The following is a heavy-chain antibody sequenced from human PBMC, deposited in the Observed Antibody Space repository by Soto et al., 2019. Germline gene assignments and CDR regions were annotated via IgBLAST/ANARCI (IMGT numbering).Heavy chain of an antibody. V-gene: IGHV4-38-2*01. J-gene: IGHJ4*02. CDR3: ARISTHRYDNSGYYSPTYYFDS. CDR1: GYSISSGYY. CDR2: VYHSGRS. Sequence: SETLSLTCDVSGYSISSGYYWGWIRQPPGKGLEWIGGVYHSGRSQYDPSLKTRVTISVDTSENQFSLKLTSVTAADTAVYYCARISTHRYDNSGYYSPTYYFDSWSQGSLVTVSS. D-gene: IGHD3-3*01.